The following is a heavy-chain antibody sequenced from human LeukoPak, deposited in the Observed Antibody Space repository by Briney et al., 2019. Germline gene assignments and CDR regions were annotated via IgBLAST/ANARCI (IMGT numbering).Heavy chain of an antibody. Sequence: KPSETLSLTCSVSGGSISSNYWSWIRQPPGKGLEWIGNIYYSGSTNYNPSLKSRVTISVDTSKNQFSLKLSSVTAADTAAYYCARVQQQLLPFDYWGQGILVTVSS. J-gene: IGHJ4*02. CDR2: IYYSGST. CDR1: GGSISSNY. D-gene: IGHD6-13*01. CDR3: ARVQQQLLPFDY. V-gene: IGHV4-59*01.